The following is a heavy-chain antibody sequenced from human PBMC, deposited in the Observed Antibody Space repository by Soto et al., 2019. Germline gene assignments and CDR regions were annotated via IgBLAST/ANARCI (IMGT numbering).Heavy chain of an antibody. CDR1: GGSISSYY. D-gene: IGHD4-17*01. J-gene: IGHJ4*02. V-gene: IGHV4-59*12. CDR2: IYYSGST. CDR3: ARDYGDYTFDY. Sequence: TLSLTCTVSGGSISSYYWSWIRQPPGKGLEWIGYIYYSGSTNYNPSLKSRVTISVDTSKNQFSLKLSSVTAADTAVYYCARDYGDYTFDYWGQGTLVTVSS.